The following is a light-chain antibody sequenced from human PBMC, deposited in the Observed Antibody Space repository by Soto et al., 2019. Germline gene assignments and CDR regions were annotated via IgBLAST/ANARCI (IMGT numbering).Light chain of an antibody. CDR2: GAS. V-gene: IGKV3-20*01. J-gene: IGKJ2*01. CDR1: QTVNSRH. CDR3: QQFDGSRPAFT. Sequence: ESLLTQSPGTLSLSPGERVTFSCRASQTVNSRHLNWYQHKPGQAPRLLIYGASIRAAGIPDRFSGSRSGADFSLTITRLELENSAVYYCQQFDGSRPAFTFGQGTKLEI.